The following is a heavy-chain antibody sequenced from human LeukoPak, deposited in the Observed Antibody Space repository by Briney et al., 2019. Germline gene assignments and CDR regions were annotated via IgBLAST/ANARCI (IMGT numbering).Heavy chain of an antibody. D-gene: IGHD2-2*01. CDR3: AREVIVVVPAAIHYYGMDV. CDR1: GFTFSSYG. CDR2: IWYDGSNK. V-gene: IGHV3-33*01. Sequence: PGGSLRLSCAASGFTFSSYGMHWVRQAPGKGLEWVAVIWYDGSNKYYADSVKGRFTISRDNSKNTLYLQMNSLRAEDTAVYYCAREVIVVVPAAIHYYGMDVWGKGTTVTVSS. J-gene: IGHJ6*04.